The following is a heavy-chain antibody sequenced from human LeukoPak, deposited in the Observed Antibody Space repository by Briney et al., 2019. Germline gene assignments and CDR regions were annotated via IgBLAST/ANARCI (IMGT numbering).Heavy chain of an antibody. CDR1: GGSVSSSAYY. J-gene: IGHJ4*02. CDR3: ARDGRFPPEVLPRYFDS. CDR2: IYYSGST. Sequence: SETLSLTCTVSGGSVSSSAYYWGWIRQPPEKGLEWIGNIYYSGSTYYNPSLKSRVTISIDTSKNQFSLKLSSVTAADTAVYYCARDGRFPPEVLPRYFDSWGQGTMVTVSS. V-gene: IGHV4-39*07. D-gene: IGHD1-14*01.